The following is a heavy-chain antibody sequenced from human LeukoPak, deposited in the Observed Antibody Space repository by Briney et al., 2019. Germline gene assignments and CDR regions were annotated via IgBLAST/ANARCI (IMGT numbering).Heavy chain of an antibody. CDR3: ARDRRQQLPSGTYDY. Sequence: PGRSLRLSCAASGFTFSSYGMHWVRQAPGKGLEWVAVIWYDGSNKYYADSVKGRFTISRDNSKNTLYLQMNSLRAEDTAVYYCARDRRQQLPSGTYDYWGQGTLVTVSS. V-gene: IGHV3-33*01. J-gene: IGHJ4*02. CDR1: GFTFSSYG. D-gene: IGHD6-13*01. CDR2: IWYDGSNK.